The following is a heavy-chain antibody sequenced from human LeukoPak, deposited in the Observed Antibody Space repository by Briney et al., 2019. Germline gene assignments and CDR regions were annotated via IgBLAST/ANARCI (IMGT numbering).Heavy chain of an antibody. Sequence: AGPLRLSCSASGFTFRSYAMAWVRQAPGTGLGWVSAISNSGRNTYYADSVKGRFNISRDNSKNTLYLEMNSLRAEDTAVYYCSNWVEGARPSLDYWGQGALVTVSS. V-gene: IGHV3-23*01. CDR1: GFTFRSYA. CDR3: SNWVEGARPSLDY. D-gene: IGHD6-6*01. J-gene: IGHJ4*02. CDR2: ISNSGRNT.